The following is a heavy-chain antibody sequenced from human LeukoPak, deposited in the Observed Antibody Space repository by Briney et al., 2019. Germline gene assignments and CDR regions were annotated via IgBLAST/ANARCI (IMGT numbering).Heavy chain of an antibody. CDR3: ARDLRALRFLEWLSYGMDV. D-gene: IGHD3-3*01. Sequence: ASVKVSCKVSGYTLTELSMHWVRQAPGKGLEWMGGFDPEDGETIYAQKFQGRVTMTEDTSTDTAYMELSSLRSEDTAVYYCARDLRALRFLEWLSYGMDVWGQGTTVTVSS. CDR1: GYTLTELS. CDR2: FDPEDGET. J-gene: IGHJ6*02. V-gene: IGHV1-24*01.